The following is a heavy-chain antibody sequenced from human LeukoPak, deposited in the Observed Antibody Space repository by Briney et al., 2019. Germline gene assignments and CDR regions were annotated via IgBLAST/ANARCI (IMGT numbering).Heavy chain of an antibody. CDR2: IYTSGST. J-gene: IGHJ6*03. CDR1: SGSISSYY. V-gene: IGHV4-4*07. CDR3: ARAGNPYTGYSSSWYYYYYMDV. Sequence: PSDTLSLTCTVSSGSISSYYWRWIRQPAGKGLEWIGRIYTSGSTNYNPSLKSRVTMSVDTSKNQFSLQLSSVTAADTAVYYCARAGNPYTGYSSSWYYYYYMDVWGKGTTVTVSS. D-gene: IGHD6-13*01.